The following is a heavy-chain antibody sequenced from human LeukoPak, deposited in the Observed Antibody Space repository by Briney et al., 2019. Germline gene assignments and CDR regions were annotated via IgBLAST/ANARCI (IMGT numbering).Heavy chain of an antibody. CDR1: GYTFTSYG. Sequence: ASVKVSCKASGYTFTSYGISWVRQAPGQGLEWMGWISAYNGNTNYAQKLQGRVTMTTDTSTSTAYMELRSLRPDDTAVYYCARERGYYDSSGSADYWGQGTLVTVSS. V-gene: IGHV1-18*01. J-gene: IGHJ4*02. CDR2: ISAYNGNT. CDR3: ARERGYYDSSGSADY. D-gene: IGHD3-22*01.